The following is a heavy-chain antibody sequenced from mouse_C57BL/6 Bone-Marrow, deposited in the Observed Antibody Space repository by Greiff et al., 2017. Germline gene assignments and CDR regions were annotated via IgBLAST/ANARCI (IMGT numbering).Heavy chain of an antibody. V-gene: IGHV5-4*01. CDR3: ARLDYYAMDY. CDR2: ISDGGSYT. CDR1: GFTFSSYA. Sequence: EVQRVESGGGLVKPGGSLKLSCAASGFTFSSYAMSWVRQTPEQRLEWVATISDGGSYTYYPDNVKGRFTISRDNAKNNLYLQMSHLKSEDTAMYYCARLDYYAMDYWGQGTSVTVSS. J-gene: IGHJ4*01.